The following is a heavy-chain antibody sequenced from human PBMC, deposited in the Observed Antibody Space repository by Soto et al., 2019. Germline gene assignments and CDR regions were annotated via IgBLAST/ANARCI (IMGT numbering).Heavy chain of an antibody. D-gene: IGHD3-22*01. V-gene: IGHV1-58*01. J-gene: IGHJ3*02. CDR3: AAYDSNSYNRWMAFDM. CDR2: IVVDSGFA. Sequence: GASVKVSCKASGITFGRSAVQWVRQARGQRLEWIGWIVVDSGFAKYAQKFHDRLTITRDMSTRTVHMELSSLRSEDTAVYYCAAYDSNSYNRWMAFDMWGQGTMVTVSS. CDR1: GITFGRSA.